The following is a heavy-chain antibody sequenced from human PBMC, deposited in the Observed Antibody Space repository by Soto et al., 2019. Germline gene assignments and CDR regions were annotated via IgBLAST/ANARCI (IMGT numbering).Heavy chain of an antibody. V-gene: IGHV4-31*03. J-gene: IGHJ6*03. D-gene: IGHD3-16*01. CDR2: IYYSGST. Sequence: SETLSLTCTVSGGSISSGGYYWSWIRQHPGKGLEWIGYIYYSGSTYYNPSLKSRVTISVDTSKNQFSLKLSSVTAADTAVYYCARALRRNKYYYYYYMDVWGKGTTVTVSS. CDR1: GGSISSGGYY. CDR3: ARALRRNKYYYYYYMDV.